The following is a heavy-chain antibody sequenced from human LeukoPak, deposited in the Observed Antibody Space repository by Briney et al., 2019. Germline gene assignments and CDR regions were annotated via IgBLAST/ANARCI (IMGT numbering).Heavy chain of an antibody. Sequence: GASVKVSCKASGCTFTSHDINWVRQAAGQGLEWMGWMNPNSGNSGYAQNFQGRVIMTRDTSISTAYMELHSLRSEDTAVYYCARGYSPTIRTTGNDYWGQGTLVTVSS. J-gene: IGHJ4*02. CDR1: GCTFTSHD. V-gene: IGHV1-8*01. CDR2: MNPNSGNS. CDR3: ARGYSPTIRTTGNDY. D-gene: IGHD1-1*01.